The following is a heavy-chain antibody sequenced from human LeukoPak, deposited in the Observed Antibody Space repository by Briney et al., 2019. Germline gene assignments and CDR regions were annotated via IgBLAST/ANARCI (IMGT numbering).Heavy chain of an antibody. Sequence: SVKVSCKASGGTFTSYSVSWVRQAPGHGLEWMGGIVPIFGTTNYAQKFKGRVTMTADESTSIVYMELSSLRSEDTAVYYCARVTGYSNWFDPWGQGTLVTVSS. V-gene: IGHV1-69*01. J-gene: IGHJ5*02. CDR1: GGTFTSYS. CDR3: ARVTGYSNWFDP. CDR2: IVPIFGTT. D-gene: IGHD4-11*01.